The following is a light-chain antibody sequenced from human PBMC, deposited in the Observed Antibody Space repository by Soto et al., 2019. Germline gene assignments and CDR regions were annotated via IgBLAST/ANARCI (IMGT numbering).Light chain of an antibody. J-gene: IGKJ5*01. CDR2: GAS. CDR3: QQYGSSPPT. CDR1: QSVSSSY. Sequence: IVLTQSPGTLSLSPGXRATLSCGASQSVSSSYLAWYQQKPGQAPRLLIYGASNRATGIPDRFSGSGSGTDFTLTISRLEPEDFAVYYCQQYGSSPPTFGQGTRLEIK. V-gene: IGKV3-20*01.